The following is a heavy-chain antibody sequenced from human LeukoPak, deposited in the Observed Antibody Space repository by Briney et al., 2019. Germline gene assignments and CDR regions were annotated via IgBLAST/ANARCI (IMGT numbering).Heavy chain of an antibody. CDR3: ARDATNYYDSSAAGDPDY. V-gene: IGHV4-59*12. Sequence: SETLSLTCTVSGGSISSYYWSWIRQPPGKGLEWIGYIYYSGSANYNPSLKSRVTISVDTSKNQFSLKLSSVTAADTAVYYCARDATNYYDSSAAGDPDYWGQGTLVTVSS. J-gene: IGHJ4*02. D-gene: IGHD3-22*01. CDR2: IYYSGSA. CDR1: GGSISSYY.